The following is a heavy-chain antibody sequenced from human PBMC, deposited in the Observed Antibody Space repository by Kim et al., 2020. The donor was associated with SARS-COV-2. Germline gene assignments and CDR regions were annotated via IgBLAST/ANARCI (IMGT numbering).Heavy chain of an antibody. D-gene: IGHD6-13*01. V-gene: IGHV1-18*01. CDR2: ISAYNGNT. CDR1: GYTFTSYG. J-gene: IGHJ3*02. CDR3: AREGGGAIAAAGMGPAGAFDI. Sequence: ASVKVSCKASGYTFTSYGISWVRQAPGQGLEWMGWISAYNGNTNYAQKLQGRVTMTTDTSTSTAYMELRSLRSDDTAVYYCAREGGGAIAAAGMGPAGAFDIWGQGTMVTVSS.